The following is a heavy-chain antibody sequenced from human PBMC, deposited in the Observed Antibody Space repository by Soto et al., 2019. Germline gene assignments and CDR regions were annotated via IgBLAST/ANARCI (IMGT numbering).Heavy chain of an antibody. CDR3: GNEYSNLGLYYKYCMDV. V-gene: IGHV3-9*01. CDR1: GFTFGDYA. J-gene: IGHJ6*02. D-gene: IGHD4-4*01. CDR2: ISWNSATI. Sequence: LRLSCTASGFTFGDYAMHWDRQAPGKGLEWVSGISWNSATIACGDSVKGRFTISRDNAKNSLYLQMNSLRAEDTALYYCGNEYSNLGLYYKYCMDVWGQGTTVTVSS.